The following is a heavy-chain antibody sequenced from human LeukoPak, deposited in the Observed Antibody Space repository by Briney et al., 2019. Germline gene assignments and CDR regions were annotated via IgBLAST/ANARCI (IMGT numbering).Heavy chain of an antibody. Sequence: PGGPLRLSCEASGFTFSTYGMHWVRQAPGKGLEWITLIPYDGSNKYYADSVKGRFTISGDNSKNTLYLQMNSLRAEDTAVYYCARYYGSGRGYYGLDVWGQGTTVTVFS. D-gene: IGHD3-10*01. CDR2: IPYDGSNK. J-gene: IGHJ6*02. CDR3: ARYYGSGRGYYGLDV. CDR1: GFTFSTYG. V-gene: IGHV3-30*03.